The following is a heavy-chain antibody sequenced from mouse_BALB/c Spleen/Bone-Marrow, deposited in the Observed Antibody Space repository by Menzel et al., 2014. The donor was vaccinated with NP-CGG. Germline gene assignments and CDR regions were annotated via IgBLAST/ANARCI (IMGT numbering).Heavy chain of an antibody. Sequence: VQLQQSGPELVKPGASMKISCKASGYSFTGYTMNWVKQSHGKNLEWIGLINPYNGGTNYKQKLKGNATLTVAKSSSTAYMELLSLTSEDSAVYYCARDYYGFSYGFAYWGQGTLVTVSA. CDR3: ARDYYGFSYGFAY. D-gene: IGHD1-1*01. J-gene: IGHJ3*01. CDR2: INPYNGGT. CDR1: GYSFTGYT. V-gene: IGHV1-18*01.